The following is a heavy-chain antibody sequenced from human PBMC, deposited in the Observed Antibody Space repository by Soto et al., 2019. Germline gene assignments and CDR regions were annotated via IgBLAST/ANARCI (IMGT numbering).Heavy chain of an antibody. V-gene: IGHV2-5*02. Sequence: QITLKESGPTLMKPTQTLTLTCTFSGFSLSTRVVGVAWIRQPPGKALEWLALIFWDDDKWYNPSLKSRLTITEDTSKNQVVLIMTNMDPVDTATYYCAHRPRGYAYYFDFWGQGPLVPVSS. CDR2: IFWDDDK. J-gene: IGHJ4*02. CDR3: AHRPRGYAYYFDF. D-gene: IGHD5-12*01. CDR1: GFSLSTRVVG.